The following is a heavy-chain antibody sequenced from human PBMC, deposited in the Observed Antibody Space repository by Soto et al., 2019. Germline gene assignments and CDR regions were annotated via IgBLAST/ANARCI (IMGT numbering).Heavy chain of an antibody. V-gene: IGHV1-2*04. CDR2: INPNSGGA. D-gene: IGHD5-12*01. CDR3: ARSGGGYDLGDY. CDR1: GYTFIGYY. Sequence: QVQLVQSGAEVKKPGASVKVSCKASGYTFIGYYIHWVRQAPGQGLEWMRWINPNSGGAKYSQKFQAWVTMTSDTSISTAYMELSRLKSDDTAVYYCARSGGGYDLGDYWGQGTLVTVSS. J-gene: IGHJ4*02.